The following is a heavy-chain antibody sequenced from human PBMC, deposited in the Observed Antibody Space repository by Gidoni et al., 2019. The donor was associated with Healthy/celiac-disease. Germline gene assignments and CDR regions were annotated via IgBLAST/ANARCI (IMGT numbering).Heavy chain of an antibody. CDR1: GFTFGSYR. CDR3: ARDSARGDIVATIEGEFDY. J-gene: IGHJ4*02. CDR2: ISSSSSYI. Sequence: EVQLVESGGGLVKPGGSLRLSCTASGFTFGSYRMNWVRQAPGQGLEWVASISSSSSYIYYADSVKGRFTISRDNAKNSLYLQMNSLRAEDTAVYYCARDSARGDIVATIEGEFDYWGQGTLVTVSS. D-gene: IGHD5-12*01. V-gene: IGHV3-21*01.